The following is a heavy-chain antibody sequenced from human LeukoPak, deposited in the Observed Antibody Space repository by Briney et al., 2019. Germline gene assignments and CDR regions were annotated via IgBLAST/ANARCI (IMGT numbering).Heavy chain of an antibody. CDR3: ARVYYYYDSSGILTLYFDY. Sequence: ASVKVSCKASGYTFTDYYMHWVRQAPGQGLEWMGWVNPTSGGTNYAQKFQGRVTMTRDTSISTAYMELSRLRSDVTAVYYCARVYYYYDSSGILTLYFDYWGQGTLVTVSS. CDR1: GYTFTDYY. CDR2: VNPTSGGT. J-gene: IGHJ4*02. D-gene: IGHD3-22*01. V-gene: IGHV1-2*02.